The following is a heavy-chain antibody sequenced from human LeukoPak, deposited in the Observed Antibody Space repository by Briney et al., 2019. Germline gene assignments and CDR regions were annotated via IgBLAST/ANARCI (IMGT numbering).Heavy chain of an antibody. J-gene: IGHJ6*02. D-gene: IGHD4-17*01. CDR1: GGSISSGGYY. Sequence: SQTLSLTCTVSGGSISSGGYYWSWIRQAPGKGLEWIGYIYHSGSTYYNPSLKSRVTISVDRSKNQFSLKLSSVTAADTAVYYCARGRSSSWYGDYSYYYYYGMDVWGQGTTVTVSS. V-gene: IGHV4-30-2*01. CDR3: ARGRSSSWYGDYSYYYYYGMDV. CDR2: IYHSGST.